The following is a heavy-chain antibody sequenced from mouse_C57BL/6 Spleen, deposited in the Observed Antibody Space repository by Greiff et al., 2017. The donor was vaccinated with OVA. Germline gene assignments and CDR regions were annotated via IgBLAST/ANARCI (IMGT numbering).Heavy chain of an antibody. Sequence: QVQLQQPGAELVRPGSSVKLSCKASGYTFTSYWMDWVKQRPGQGLEWIGNIYPSDSETQYNQKFKDKATLTVDKSSSTAYMQLSSLTSEDSAVYYFARGYGYYALFAYWGQGTLVTVSA. CDR1: GYTFTSYW. CDR3: ARGYGYYALFAY. V-gene: IGHV1-61*01. CDR2: IYPSDSET. D-gene: IGHD2-3*01. J-gene: IGHJ3*01.